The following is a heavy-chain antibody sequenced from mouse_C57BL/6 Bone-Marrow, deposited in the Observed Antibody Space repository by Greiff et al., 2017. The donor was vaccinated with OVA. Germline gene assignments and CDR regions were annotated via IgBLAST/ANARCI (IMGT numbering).Heavy chain of an antibody. CDR3: ARPGGYAMDY. CDR1: GYTFTSYG. J-gene: IGHJ4*01. CDR2: IYPRSGNT. Sequence: QVQLQQSGAELARPGASVKLSCKASGYTFTSYGISWVKQRTGQGLEWIGEIYPRSGNTYYNEKFKGKATLTADKSSSTAYMELRSLTSEDSAGYCCARPGGYAMDYWGQGTAVTVSS. V-gene: IGHV1-81*01.